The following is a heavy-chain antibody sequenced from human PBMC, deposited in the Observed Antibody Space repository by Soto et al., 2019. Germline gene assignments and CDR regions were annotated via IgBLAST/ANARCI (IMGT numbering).Heavy chain of an antibody. CDR1: GFTVSSNY. V-gene: IGHV3-74*01. CDR2: INSDGSST. D-gene: IGHD3-22*01. J-gene: IGHJ4*02. Sequence: AGSLRPSCPPSGFTVSSNYMSWVRQAPGKGLVWVSRINSDGSSTSYADSVKGRFTISRDNAKNTLYLQMNSLRAEDTAVYYCARVNYDFHYFEYWGQGTLVTVSS. CDR3: ARVNYDFHYFEY.